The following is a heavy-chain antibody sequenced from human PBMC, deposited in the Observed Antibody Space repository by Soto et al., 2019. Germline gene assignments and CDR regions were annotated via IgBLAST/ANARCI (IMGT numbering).Heavy chain of an antibody. CDR2: ISSSSSYI. D-gene: IGHD5-18*01. V-gene: IGHV3-21*01. Sequence: EVQLVESGGGLVKPGGSLRLSCAASGFTFSSYSRNWVRQAPGKGLEWVSSISSSSSYIYYADSVKGRFTISRDNAKNSLYLQMNSLRAEDTAVYYCARESQLWLLPKPQYYYYGMDVWGQGTTVTVSS. CDR3: ARESQLWLLPKPQYYYYGMDV. CDR1: GFTFSSYS. J-gene: IGHJ6*02.